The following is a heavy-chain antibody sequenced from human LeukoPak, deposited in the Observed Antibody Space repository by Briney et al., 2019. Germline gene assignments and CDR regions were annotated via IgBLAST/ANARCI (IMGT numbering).Heavy chain of an antibody. V-gene: IGHV1-69*04. J-gene: IGHJ6*02. CDR2: IIPILGIA. CDR3: AFGSGDGMDV. CDR1: GGTFSSYA. Sequence: GAAVKVSCKACGGTFSSYAISWVRQAPGQGLEWMGRIIPILGIANYAQKFQGRVTITADKSTSTAYMELSSLRSDDTAVYYCAFGSGDGMDVWGQGTTVTVSS. D-gene: IGHD3-10*01.